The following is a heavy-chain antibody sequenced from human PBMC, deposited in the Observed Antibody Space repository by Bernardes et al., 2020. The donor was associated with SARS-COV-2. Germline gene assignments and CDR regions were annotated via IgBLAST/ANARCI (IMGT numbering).Heavy chain of an antibody. V-gene: IGHV4-61*02. Sequence: SETLSLTCAVSDDAISSGSFYWSWIRQPAGKGLEWVGRISASGGTYYNPSLKSRVTISVDTSKNQFSLKLSSVTAADTAVYYCARLQWLRDDAFDIWGQGTIVTVSS. D-gene: IGHD6-19*01. CDR2: ISASGGT. CDR3: ARLQWLRDDAFDI. J-gene: IGHJ3*02. CDR1: DDAISSGSFY.